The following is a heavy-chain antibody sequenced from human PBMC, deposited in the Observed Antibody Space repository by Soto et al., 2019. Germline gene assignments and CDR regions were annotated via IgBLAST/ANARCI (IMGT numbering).Heavy chain of an antibody. V-gene: IGHV3-7*01. CDR3: ARRGEDFDD. D-gene: IGHD2-21*01. CDR2: IKEDGSEK. CDR1: GFTFSSYW. J-gene: IGHJ4*02. Sequence: EVQLVESGGGLVQPGGSLRLSCVASGFTFSSYWMSWVRQAPGKGLEWVANIKEDGSEKYYVDSVEGRFAISRDNAKNALYQQMYSLRAEDTAVYYCARRGEDFDDWGQGTLVTVSS.